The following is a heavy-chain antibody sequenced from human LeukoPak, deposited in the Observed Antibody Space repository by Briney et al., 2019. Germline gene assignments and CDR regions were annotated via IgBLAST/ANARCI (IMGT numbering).Heavy chain of an antibody. CDR1: GGTFSSYA. D-gene: IGHD3-10*01. J-gene: IGHJ6*02. V-gene: IGHV1-69*04. Sequence: SVKVSCKASGGTFSSYAISWVRQAPGQGLEWMGRIIPILGIANYAQKFQGRVTITADKSTSTAYMELSSLRSEDTAVYYCARLGYGSGYYYYGMDVWGQGTTVTVSS. CDR2: IIPILGIA. CDR3: ARLGYGSGYYYYGMDV.